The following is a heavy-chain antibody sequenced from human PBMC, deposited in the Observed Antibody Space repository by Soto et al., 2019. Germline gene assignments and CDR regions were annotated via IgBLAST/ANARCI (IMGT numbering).Heavy chain of an antibody. V-gene: IGHV1-3*01. CDR2: INAGNGNT. CDR3: GRDQSGIGYYVDWFDP. Sequence: ASVKVSCKASGYTFSRYGISWVRQAPGQRPEWLGWINAGNGNTYYSEKFEGRVTFTRDTAATTVNMELTSLTSEDTAIYYCGRDQSGIGYYVDWFDPWGQGTLVTVSS. CDR1: GYTFSRYG. D-gene: IGHD3-10*02. J-gene: IGHJ5*02.